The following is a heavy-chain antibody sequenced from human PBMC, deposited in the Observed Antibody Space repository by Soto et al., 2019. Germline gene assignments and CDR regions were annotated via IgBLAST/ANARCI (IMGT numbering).Heavy chain of an antibody. Sequence: EVQLLESGGGLVQPGGSLRLSCAASGFTFSSYAMSWVRQAPGKGLEWVSAISGSGGSTYYADSVKGRFTISRDNSKNTLYLQMNSLRAEDTAVYYCAKDPLGYLSAIRFYFDYWGQGTLVTVSS. CDR1: GFTFSSYA. J-gene: IGHJ4*02. CDR3: AKDPLGYLSAIRFYFDY. CDR2: ISGSGGST. V-gene: IGHV3-23*01. D-gene: IGHD2-2*02.